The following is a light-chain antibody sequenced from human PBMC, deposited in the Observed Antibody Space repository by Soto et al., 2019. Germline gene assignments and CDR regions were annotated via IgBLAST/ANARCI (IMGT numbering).Light chain of an antibody. J-gene: IGKJ3*01. CDR3: QQYETYSGT. CDR1: QIINTW. CDR2: RAS. V-gene: IGKV1-5*03. Sequence: DIQMTQSPSTLSASVGDRVTITCRASQIINTWLAWYQQKPGKAPKLLIYRASNLVSGVTSRFSGSGSGTEFTLTISGLQPDDFSIYYCQQYETYSGTFGRGTIVDL.